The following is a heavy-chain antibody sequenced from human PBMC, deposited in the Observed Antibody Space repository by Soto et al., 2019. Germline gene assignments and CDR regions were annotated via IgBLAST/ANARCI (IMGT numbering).Heavy chain of an antibody. CDR1: GYTFTGYD. CDR3: ARGITLPTPLDY. Sequence: GASVKVSCKASGYTFTGYDINWVRQATGQGLEWMGWMNPNSGNTGYAQKFQGRVTMTRNTSISTAYMELSSLRSEDTAVYYCARGITLPTPLDYWGQGTLVTVSS. J-gene: IGHJ4*02. D-gene: IGHD1-20*01. V-gene: IGHV1-8*01. CDR2: MNPNSGNT.